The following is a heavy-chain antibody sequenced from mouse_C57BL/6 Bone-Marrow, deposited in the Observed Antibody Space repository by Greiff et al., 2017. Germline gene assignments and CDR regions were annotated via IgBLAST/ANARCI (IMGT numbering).Heavy chain of an antibody. Sequence: QVQLKQPGTELVKPGASVKLSCKASGYTFTSYWMHWVKQRPGQGLEWIGNINPSNGGTNYNEKFKSKATLTVDKSSSTAYMQLSSLTSEDSAVYYCVYSNYVSYAMDYWGQGTSVTVSS. V-gene: IGHV1-53*01. CDR2: INPSNGGT. J-gene: IGHJ4*01. D-gene: IGHD2-5*01. CDR3: VYSNYVSYAMDY. CDR1: GYTFTSYW.